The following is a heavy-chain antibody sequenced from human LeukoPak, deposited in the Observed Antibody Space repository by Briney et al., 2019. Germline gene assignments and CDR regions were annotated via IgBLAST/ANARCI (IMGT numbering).Heavy chain of an antibody. CDR1: GFTFSNYW. CDR2: INQDGSEE. V-gene: IGHV3-7*01. Sequence: GGSLRLSCAASGFTFSNYWMSWVRQAPGKGLEWVAHINQDGSEEHYMDSVKARFIISRDNAKNSLSLQMDSLRAEDTAVYYCVRDGGVSGYDLLDYWSQGTLVTVSS. J-gene: IGHJ4*02. CDR3: VRDGGVSGYDLLDY. D-gene: IGHD5-12*01.